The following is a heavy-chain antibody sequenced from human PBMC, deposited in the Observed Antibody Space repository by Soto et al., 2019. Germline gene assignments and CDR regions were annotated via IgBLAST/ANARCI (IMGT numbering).Heavy chain of an antibody. CDR2: ISYDGSNK. J-gene: IGHJ4*02. Sequence: QVQLVESGGGVVQPGRSLRLSCAASGFTFSSYGMHWVRQAPGKGLEWVAVISYDGSNKYYADSVKGRFTISRDNSKNTLYLQMNSLRAEDTAVYYRAKEKYSSGWSLGYWGQGTLVTVSS. V-gene: IGHV3-30*18. CDR1: GFTFSSYG. D-gene: IGHD6-19*01. CDR3: AKEKYSSGWSLGY.